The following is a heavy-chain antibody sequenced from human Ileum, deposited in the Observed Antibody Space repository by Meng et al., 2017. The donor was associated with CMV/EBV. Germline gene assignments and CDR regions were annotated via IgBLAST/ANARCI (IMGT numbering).Heavy chain of an antibody. V-gene: IGHV1-18*01. D-gene: IGHD2/OR15-2a*01. J-gene: IGHJ5*02. CDR3: AREEFSAYAST. CDR1: GYTFITFG. Sequence: QVQLVQSGTEVKKPGASVKVSCKASGYTFITFGITWVRQAPGQGLEWMGWITPYNGKTDYAQRLQNRVTMTTDTSTNTVYMKLRSLRSDDTAVYYCAREEFSAYASTWGQGTLVTVSS. CDR2: ITPYNGKT.